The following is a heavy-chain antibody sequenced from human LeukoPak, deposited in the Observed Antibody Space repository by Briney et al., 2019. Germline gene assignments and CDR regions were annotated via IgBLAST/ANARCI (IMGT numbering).Heavy chain of an antibody. CDR2: IRHDGSNE. Sequence: PGGSLRLSCVGSGFTFSSYGMHWVRQAADKGLEWVAFIRHDGSNEYYADSVKGRFTVSRDNSKNTLFLQMNSLRVEEMAVYYCAKEVHPYDSGTYYFDYWGRGTLVTVSS. V-gene: IGHV3-30*02. J-gene: IGHJ4*02. CDR1: GFTFSSYG. D-gene: IGHD3-10*01. CDR3: AKEVHPYDSGTYYFDY.